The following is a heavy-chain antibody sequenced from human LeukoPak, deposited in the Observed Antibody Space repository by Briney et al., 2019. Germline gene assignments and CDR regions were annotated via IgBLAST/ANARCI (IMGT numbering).Heavy chain of an antibody. J-gene: IGHJ4*02. V-gene: IGHV3-33*01. CDR1: GFTFSSYG. Sequence: GRSLRLSCAASGFTFSSYGMNWVRQAPGKGLEWVAVIWYDGSNKDYADSVKGRFTISRDNSKNTLHLQMNSLRVEDTAVYYCATDSSSWYFDFWGQGALVTVSS. CDR3: ATDSSSWYFDF. CDR2: IWYDGSNK. D-gene: IGHD6-13*01.